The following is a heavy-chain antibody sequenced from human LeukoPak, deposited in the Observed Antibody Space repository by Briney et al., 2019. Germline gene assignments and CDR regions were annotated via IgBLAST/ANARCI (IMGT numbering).Heavy chain of an antibody. CDR1: GGSISSYY. CDR2: IYTSGST. V-gene: IGHV4-4*07. Sequence: SETLSLTCTVSGGSISSYYWSWIRQPAGKGLEWIGRIYTSGSTNYNPSLKSRVTMSVDTSKNQFSLKLSSVTAADTAVYYCARGRCYYGSGSPMGYNWFDPWGQGTLVTVSS. D-gene: IGHD3-10*01. J-gene: IGHJ5*02. CDR3: ARGRCYYGSGSPMGYNWFDP.